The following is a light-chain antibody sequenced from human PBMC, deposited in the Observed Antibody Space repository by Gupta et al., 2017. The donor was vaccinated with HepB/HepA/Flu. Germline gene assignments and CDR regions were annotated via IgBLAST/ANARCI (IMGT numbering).Light chain of an antibody. CDR3: QQKDNLTLT. V-gene: IGKV1-33*01. Sequence: DIHMTQSPSSLSASIGDRVTITGRANQDISNYLNWYQQKPGKAPNLLIYGASNLQTGVPSRFSGSGSGTNFTFTISSLQPEDFATYYCQQKDNLTLTFGQGTTVEIK. J-gene: IGKJ1*01. CDR2: GAS. CDR1: QDISNY.